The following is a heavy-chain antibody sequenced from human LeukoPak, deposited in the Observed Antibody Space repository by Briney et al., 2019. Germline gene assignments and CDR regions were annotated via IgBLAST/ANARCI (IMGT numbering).Heavy chain of an antibody. Sequence: GGSLRLSCAASGFTFSSDWMSWVRQAPGKGLEWVANIKQDGSQKYYVDSVKGRFTISRDNAKNSLYLQMNGLRAEDTAVYYCAKNTQYSGYYDCWGQGTLVAVSS. CDR1: GFTFSSDW. V-gene: IGHV3-7*03. D-gene: IGHD6-6*01. CDR2: IKQDGSQK. J-gene: IGHJ4*02. CDR3: AKNTQYSGYYDC.